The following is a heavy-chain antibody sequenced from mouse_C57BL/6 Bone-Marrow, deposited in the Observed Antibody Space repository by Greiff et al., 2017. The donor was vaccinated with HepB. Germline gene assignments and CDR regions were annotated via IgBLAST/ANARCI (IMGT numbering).Heavy chain of an antibody. CDR3: ARRGLRRDWYFDV. CDR2: ILPSIGRT. D-gene: IGHD2-4*01. Sequence: QVQLQQSGSELRSPGSSVKLSCKDFDSEVFPIAYMSWVRQKPGHGFEWIGGILPSIGRTIYGEKFEDKATLDADTLSNTAYLELNRLTSEDSAIYYCARRGLRRDWYFDVWGTGTTVTVSS. J-gene: IGHJ1*03. V-gene: IGHV15-2*01. CDR1: DSEVFPIAY.